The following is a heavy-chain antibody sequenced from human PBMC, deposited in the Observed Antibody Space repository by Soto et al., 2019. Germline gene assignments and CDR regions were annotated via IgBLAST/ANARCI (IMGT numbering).Heavy chain of an antibody. D-gene: IGHD6-19*01. CDR1: GFTFTSAW. CDR2: IRRKTDGGTT. J-gene: IGHJ3*02. V-gene: IGHV3-15*07. Sequence: EVPLVESGGGLVKPGGSLRLSCAASGFTFTSAWMNWVRQPPGKGLEWVGRIRRKTDGGTTDYAAPVKGRFTISRDDSNNTLYLQMNSLKIEDTAVYYSTTERAGAFDIWGQGTMVTVSA. CDR3: TTERAGAFDI.